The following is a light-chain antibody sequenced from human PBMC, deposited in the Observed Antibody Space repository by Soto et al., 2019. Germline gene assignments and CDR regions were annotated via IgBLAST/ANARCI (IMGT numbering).Light chain of an antibody. CDR2: NAS. CDR1: QSVSSD. V-gene: IGKV3-15*01. J-gene: IGKJ2*01. CDR3: HQYSNWPPYT. Sequence: EIVMTQSPATLSVSPGERVTLSCRASQSVSSDLAWYQQKPGKAPSLLIYNASNRAAGVPARFSGSGSGTEFTLTSSSMQSEDFEVDYCHQYSNWPPYTFGQGTKLEIK.